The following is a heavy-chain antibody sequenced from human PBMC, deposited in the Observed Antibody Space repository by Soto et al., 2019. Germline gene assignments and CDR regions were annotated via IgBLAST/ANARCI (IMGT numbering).Heavy chain of an antibody. V-gene: IGHV3-21*01. Sequence: PGGSLRLSCAASGFTFSSYSMNWVRQAPGKGLEWVSSISSSSSYIYYADSVKGRFTTSRDNAKNSLYLQMNSLRAEDTAVYYIVCYYSRGWLGYYDYGMDVWGQGTTVTVSS. J-gene: IGHJ6*02. CDR2: ISSSSSYI. CDR1: GFTFSSYS. D-gene: IGHD6-19*01. CDR3: VCYYSRGWLGYYDYGMDV.